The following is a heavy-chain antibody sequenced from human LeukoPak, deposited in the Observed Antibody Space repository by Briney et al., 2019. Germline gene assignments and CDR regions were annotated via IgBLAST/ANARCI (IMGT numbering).Heavy chain of an antibody. Sequence: GGSLRLSCAASGFTFSSYSMNWVRQAPGKGLEWVSSISSSSSYIYYADSVKGRFTISSDNAKNSLYLQMNSLRAEDTAVYYCARDSVTTGTARRFDYWGQGTLVTVSS. CDR1: GFTFSSYS. J-gene: IGHJ4*02. CDR3: ARDSVTTGTARRFDY. V-gene: IGHV3-21*01. D-gene: IGHD5-18*01. CDR2: ISSSSSYI.